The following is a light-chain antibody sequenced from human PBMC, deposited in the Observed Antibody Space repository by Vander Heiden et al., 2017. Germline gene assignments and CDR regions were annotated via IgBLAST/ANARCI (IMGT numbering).Light chain of an antibody. V-gene: IGLV2-14*03. CDR2: DGN. CDR3: SSFTSTRTYV. J-gene: IGLJ1*01. CDR1: SSDVGRFNY. Sequence: QSALTQPASVSGSPGQSIAISCTGTSSDVGRFNYVAWYQQHPGKAPKLMIFDGNNRPSGVSDRFSGSKSGNTASLTSSGLQAEDEADYYCSSFTSTRTYVFGTGTKVTVL.